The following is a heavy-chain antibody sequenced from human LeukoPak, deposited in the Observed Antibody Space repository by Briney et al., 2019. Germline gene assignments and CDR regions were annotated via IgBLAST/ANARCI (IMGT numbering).Heavy chain of an antibody. CDR1: GFTFGSYP. J-gene: IGHJ4*02. CDR2: IKQDGSEK. D-gene: IGHD4-17*01. Sequence: GGSLRLSWEASGFTFGSYPMSWVRQAPGKGLEWVANIKQDGSEKHYVDSVKGRFTISRDNAKNSLHLQMTSLRVEDTAVYYCALRLDYWGQGTLVTVSS. CDR3: ALRLDY. V-gene: IGHV3-7*01.